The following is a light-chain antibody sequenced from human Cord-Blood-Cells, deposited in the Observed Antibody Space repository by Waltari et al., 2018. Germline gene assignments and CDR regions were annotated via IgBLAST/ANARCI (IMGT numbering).Light chain of an antibody. CDR3: QQYNNWPTWT. J-gene: IGKJ1*01. CDR1: QSVSSN. Sequence: EIVMTQSPATLSVSPGERAPFPCRASQSVSSNLACYQQKPGQAPRLLIYGASTRATGIPARFSGSGSGTEFTLTISSLQSEDFAVYYCQQYNNWPTWTFGQGTKVEIK. CDR2: GAS. V-gene: IGKV3-15*01.